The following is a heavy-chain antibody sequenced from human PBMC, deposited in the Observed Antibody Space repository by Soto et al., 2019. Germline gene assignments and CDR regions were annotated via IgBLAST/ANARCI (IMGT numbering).Heavy chain of an antibody. V-gene: IGHV3-74*01. Sequence: VGSGGSLRLSCAASGFTFSYYWMHWVRQAPGQGLLWVSRIHSDGSSTTYADSVEGRFTISRDNSKNTLYLQMNSLRAEDTAVYYCANHGGITGTTADYWGQGTLVTVSS. D-gene: IGHD1-7*01. CDR3: ANHGGITGTTADY. CDR2: IHSDGSST. CDR1: GFTFSYYW. J-gene: IGHJ4*02.